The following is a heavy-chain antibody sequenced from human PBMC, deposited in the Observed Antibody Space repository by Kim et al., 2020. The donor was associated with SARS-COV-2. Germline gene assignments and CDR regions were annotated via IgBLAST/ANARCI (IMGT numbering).Heavy chain of an antibody. Sequence: SETLSLTCTVSGGSISSGGYYWSWIRQHPGKGLEWIGYIYYSGSTYYNPSLKSRVTISVDTSKNQFSLKLSSVTAADTAVYYCARGHTRHYTSRKNWFDPWGQGTLVTVSS. D-gene: IGHD4-4*01. CDR3: ARGHTRHYTSRKNWFDP. J-gene: IGHJ5*02. CDR1: GGSISSGGYY. CDR2: IYYSGST. V-gene: IGHV4-31*03.